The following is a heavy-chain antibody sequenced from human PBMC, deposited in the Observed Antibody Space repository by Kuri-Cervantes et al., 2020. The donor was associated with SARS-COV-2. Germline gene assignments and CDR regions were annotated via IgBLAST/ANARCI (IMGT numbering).Heavy chain of an antibody. V-gene: IGHV3-33*08. J-gene: IGHJ4*02. CDR2: IWYDGSNK. CDR3: ARDLPYYYDSSGYDFDY. CDR1: GFTFNSYG. D-gene: IGHD3-22*01. Sequence: GESLKISCAASGFTFNSYGMHWVRQAPGKGLEWVAVIWYDGSNKYYADSVKGRFTISRDNSKNTLYLQMNSLRAEDTAVYYCARDLPYYYDSSGYDFDYWGQGTLVTVSS.